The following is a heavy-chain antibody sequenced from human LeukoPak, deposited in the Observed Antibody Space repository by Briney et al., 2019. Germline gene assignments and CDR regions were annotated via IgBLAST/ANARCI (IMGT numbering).Heavy chain of an antibody. CDR3: ARRPGDYFFVAFDI. Sequence: GESLKISCKGSGYSFNSYWIAWVRQMPGKGLGWMGIIYPGDSDTRYSPSFQGQVTISADKSISTAYLQWSSLKASDTAMYYCARRPGDYFFVAFDIWGQGTMVTVSS. J-gene: IGHJ3*02. D-gene: IGHD4-17*01. V-gene: IGHV5-51*01. CDR2: IYPGDSDT. CDR1: GYSFNSYW.